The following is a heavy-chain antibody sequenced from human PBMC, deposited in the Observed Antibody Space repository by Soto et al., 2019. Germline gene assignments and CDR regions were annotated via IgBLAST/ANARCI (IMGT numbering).Heavy chain of an antibody. CDR2: IIPIFGTA. V-gene: IGHV1-69*12. CDR1: GGTFSSYA. D-gene: IGHD5-12*01. CDR3: ARERGYSGYDDPGQFDY. J-gene: IGHJ4*02. Sequence: QVQLVQSGAEVKKPGSSVKVSCKASGGTFSSYAISWVRQAPGQGLEWMGGIIPIFGTANYAQKFQGRVTITADESTRPAYMELSSLRSEDTAVYYCARERGYSGYDDPGQFDYWGQGTLVTVSS.